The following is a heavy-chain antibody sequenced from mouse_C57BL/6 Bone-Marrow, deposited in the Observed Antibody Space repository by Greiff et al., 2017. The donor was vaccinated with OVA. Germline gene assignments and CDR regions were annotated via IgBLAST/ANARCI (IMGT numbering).Heavy chain of an antibody. Sequence: EVKLMESGPGLAKPSQTLSLTCSVTGYSITSDYWNWIRKFPGNKLEYMGYISYSGSTYYNPSLNSRISITRDTSKNQYYLQLNSVTTEDTATYYCARSPIYYYGSSFFYYAMDYWGQGTSVTVSS. J-gene: IGHJ4*01. CDR2: ISYSGST. CDR3: ARSPIYYYGSSFFYYAMDY. V-gene: IGHV3-8*01. CDR1: GYSITSDY. D-gene: IGHD1-1*01.